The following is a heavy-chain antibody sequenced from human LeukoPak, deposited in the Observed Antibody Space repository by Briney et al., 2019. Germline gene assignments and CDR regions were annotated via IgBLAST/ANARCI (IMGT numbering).Heavy chain of an antibody. J-gene: IGHJ4*01. CDR2: ISSNSRDI. CDR3: ARDDRDTSSYRFDY. D-gene: IGHD6-6*01. V-gene: IGHV3-21*01. CDR1: GFTFNTYS. Sequence: KTGGSLRLSCAASGFTFNTYSMNWVRQAPGKGLEWVSSISSNSRDIYYADSVKGRFTISRDNAKNSLHLQMNSLRAEDTAVYYCARDDRDTSSYRFDYWGHGILVTVSS.